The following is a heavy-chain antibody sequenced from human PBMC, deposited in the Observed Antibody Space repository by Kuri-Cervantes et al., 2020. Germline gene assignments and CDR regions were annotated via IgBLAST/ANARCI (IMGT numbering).Heavy chain of an antibody. CDR3: AKSGYLRYYYYGMDV. CDR1: GFTFSSYW. D-gene: IGHD5-12*01. Sequence: GGSLRLSCAASGFTFSSYWMSWVRQAPGKGLEWVANIKQDGSEKYYVDSVKGRFTISRDNAKNSLYLQMNSLRAEDTALYYCAKSGYLRYYYYGMDVWGQGTTVTVSS. J-gene: IGHJ6*02. CDR2: IKQDGSEK. V-gene: IGHV3-7*03.